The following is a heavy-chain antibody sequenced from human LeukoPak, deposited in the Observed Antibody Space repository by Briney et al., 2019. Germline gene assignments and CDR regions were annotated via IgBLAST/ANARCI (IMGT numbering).Heavy chain of an antibody. CDR3: ARGGYCSGGSCEGYYYGMDV. V-gene: IGHV1-8*01. CDR2: MNPNSGNT. Sequence: ASVKVSRKASGYTFTSYDINWVRQATGQGLEWMGWMNPNSGNTGYAQKFQGRVTMTRNTSISTAYMELSSLRSEDTAVYYCARGGYCSGGSCEGYYYGMDVWGQGTTVTASS. D-gene: IGHD2-15*01. CDR1: GYTFTSYD. J-gene: IGHJ6*02.